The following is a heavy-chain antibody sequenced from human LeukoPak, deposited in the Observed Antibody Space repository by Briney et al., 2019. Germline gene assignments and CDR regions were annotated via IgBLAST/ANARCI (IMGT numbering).Heavy chain of an antibody. CDR3: ARGYCSGGSCYSSYYYSYMDV. Sequence: SETLSLTCTVSGYSISSGYYWGWIRQPPGKGLEWIGSIYHSGSTYYNPSLKSRVTISVDRSKNQFSLKLSSVTAADTAVYYCARGYCSGGSCYSSYYYSYMDVWGKGTTVTVSS. J-gene: IGHJ6*03. V-gene: IGHV4-38-2*02. CDR1: GYSISSGYY. D-gene: IGHD2-15*01. CDR2: IYHSGST.